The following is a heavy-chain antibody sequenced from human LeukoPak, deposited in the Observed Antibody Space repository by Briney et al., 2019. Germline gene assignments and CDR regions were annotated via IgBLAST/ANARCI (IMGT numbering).Heavy chain of an antibody. Sequence: PGGSLRLSCAASGITFSSHAMYWVRQAPGKGLERVAGISYDGNFKYNADSVKGRFTISRDNSKNTLYLQMNSLRAEDTALYYCARDGSKFCSAGSCYEGFDSWGQGTLVTVSS. CDR2: ISYDGNFK. CDR3: ARDGSKFCSAGSCYEGFDS. CDR1: GITFSSHA. D-gene: IGHD2-15*01. V-gene: IGHV3-30-3*01. J-gene: IGHJ4*02.